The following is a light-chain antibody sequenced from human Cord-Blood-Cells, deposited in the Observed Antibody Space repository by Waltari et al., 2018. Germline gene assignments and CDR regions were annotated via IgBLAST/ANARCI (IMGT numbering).Light chain of an antibody. CDR1: QSVSSN. CDR2: GAS. Sequence: EIVMTQSPATLSVSPGERATLSCRASQSVSSNLAWYQQKPGQAPRLLIYGASTRATGIPARFSGSGSGTEFTLTISSLQSENLAVYYCQQDNNWPPYTFGQGTKLEIE. J-gene: IGKJ2*01. CDR3: QQDNNWPPYT. V-gene: IGKV3-15*01.